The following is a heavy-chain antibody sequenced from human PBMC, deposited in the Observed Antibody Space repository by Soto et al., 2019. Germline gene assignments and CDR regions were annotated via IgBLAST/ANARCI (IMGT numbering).Heavy chain of an antibody. CDR2: IYPGDSDT. D-gene: IGHD6-13*01. Sequence: GESLKISCKGSGYSFTSYWINWVRHMPGKGLEWMGIIYPGDSDTRYSPSFQGQVTISADKSINTAYLQWRSLKASDTGVYYCARHHGSPGSYFGMDVWGQGTTVTVSS. CDR3: ARHHGSPGSYFGMDV. V-gene: IGHV5-51*01. J-gene: IGHJ6*02. CDR1: GYSFTSYW.